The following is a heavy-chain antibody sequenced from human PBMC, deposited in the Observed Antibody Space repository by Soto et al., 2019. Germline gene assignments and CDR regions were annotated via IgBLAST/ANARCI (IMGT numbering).Heavy chain of an antibody. V-gene: IGHV1-18*04. D-gene: IGHD3-3*01. J-gene: IGHJ6*02. CDR2: ISAYNGNT. CDR1: GYTFTSYC. CDR3: ARELYDFWSGSRVQMDV. Sequence: ASVNVSCKSSGYTFTSYCISWGRQAPGQGLEWMGWISAYNGNTNYAQKLQGRVTMTTDTSTSTAYMELRSLRSDDTAVYYCARELYDFWSGSRVQMDVWGQGTTVTVSS.